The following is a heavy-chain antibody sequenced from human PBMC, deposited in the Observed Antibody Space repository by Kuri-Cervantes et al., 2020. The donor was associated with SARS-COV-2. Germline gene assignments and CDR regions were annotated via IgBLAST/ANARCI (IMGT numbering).Heavy chain of an antibody. CDR2: IWYDGKNE. V-gene: IGHV3-33*08. Sequence: GESLKISCVASGFTFSNYAIHWVRQAPGKGLEWMAVIWYDGKNEYYAGSVKGRFTISRDNSRDTVLLQMNILRAEDTAIYYCARGAANYYMDVWGTGTTVTVSS. CDR3: ARGAANYYMDV. D-gene: IGHD3-16*01. J-gene: IGHJ6*03. CDR1: GFTFSNYA.